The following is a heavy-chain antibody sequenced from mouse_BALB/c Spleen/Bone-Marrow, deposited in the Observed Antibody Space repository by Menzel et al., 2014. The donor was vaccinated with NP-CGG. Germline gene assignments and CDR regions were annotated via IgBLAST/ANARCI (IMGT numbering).Heavy chain of an antibody. Sequence: QVQLKESGAELAKPGASVKMSCKASGYTFTIYWMHWVKQRPGQGLEWIGYINPSTGYTEYNQKFKDKATLTADKSSSTAYMRLSSLTSEDSAVYYCARYGGRSYDGFAYWGQGTLVTVSA. CDR2: INPSTGYT. V-gene: IGHV1-7*01. J-gene: IGHJ3*01. CDR3: ARYGGRSYDGFAY. D-gene: IGHD2-12*01. CDR1: GYTFTIYW.